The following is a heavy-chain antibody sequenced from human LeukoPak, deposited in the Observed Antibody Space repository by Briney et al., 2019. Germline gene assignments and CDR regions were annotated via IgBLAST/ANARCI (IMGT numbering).Heavy chain of an antibody. D-gene: IGHD3-3*01. Sequence: SETLSLTCTVSGGSISSYYWSWIRQPPGKGLEWIGEINHSGSTNYNPSLKSRVTISVDTSKNQFSLKLSSVTAADTAVYYCARAHYDFWSGYRGNFFDYWGQGTLVTVSS. CDR1: GGSISSYY. CDR3: ARAHYDFWSGYRGNFFDY. V-gene: IGHV4-34*01. J-gene: IGHJ4*02. CDR2: INHSGST.